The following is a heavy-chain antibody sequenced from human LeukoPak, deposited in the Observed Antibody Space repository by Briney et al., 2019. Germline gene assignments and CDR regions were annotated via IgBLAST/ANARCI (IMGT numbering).Heavy chain of an antibody. CDR2: IYYSGST. CDR3: ARDRGALLWFGESRRYFDY. J-gene: IGHJ4*02. Sequence: SETLSLTCTVSGGSVSSGSYYWSWIRQPPGKGLEWIGYIYYSGSTNYNPSLKSRVTISVDTSKNQFSLKLSSVTAADTAVYYCARDRGALLWFGESRRYFDYWGQGTLVTVSS. V-gene: IGHV4-61*01. D-gene: IGHD3-10*01. CDR1: GGSVSSGSYY.